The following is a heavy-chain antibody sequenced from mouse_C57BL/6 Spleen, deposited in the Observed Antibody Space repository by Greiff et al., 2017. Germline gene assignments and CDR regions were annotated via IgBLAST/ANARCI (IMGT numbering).Heavy chain of an antibody. Sequence: EVKLVESGGGLVKPGGSLKLSCAASGFTFSSYTMSWVRQTPEKRLEWVATISGGGGNTYYPDSVKGRFTISRDNAKNTLYLQMSSLRSEDTALYYCARRGDGYYSYWYFDVWGTGTTVTVSS. V-gene: IGHV5-9*01. CDR2: ISGGGGNT. J-gene: IGHJ1*03. CDR1: GFTFSSYT. D-gene: IGHD2-3*01. CDR3: ARRGDGYYSYWYFDV.